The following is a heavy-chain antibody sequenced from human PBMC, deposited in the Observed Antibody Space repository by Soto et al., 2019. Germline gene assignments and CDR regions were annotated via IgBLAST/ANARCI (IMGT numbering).Heavy chain of an antibody. CDR3: ARDHPAGYCSGGSCYSGAFDI. J-gene: IGHJ3*02. D-gene: IGHD2-15*01. V-gene: IGHV1-2*04. CDR2: INPNSGGT. CDR1: GYTFTSYY. Sequence: ASVKVSCKASGYTFTSYYMHWVRQAPGQGLEWMGWINPNSGGTNYAQKFQGWVTMTRDTSISTAYMELSRLRSDDTAVYYCARDHPAGYCSGGSCYSGAFDIWGQGTMVTVSS.